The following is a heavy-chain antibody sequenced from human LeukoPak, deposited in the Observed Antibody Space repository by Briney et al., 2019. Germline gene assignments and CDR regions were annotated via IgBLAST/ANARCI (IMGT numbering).Heavy chain of an antibody. J-gene: IGHJ4*02. CDR3: ASAGRFGELNPLSY. CDR1: GFIFSDYY. Sequence: GGSLRLSCAASGFIFSDYYMSWIRQAPGKGLEWVSCVSSGGSYTNYADSVKGRFTISRGNAKNSLYLQMNSLRAEDTAVYYCASAGRFGELNPLSYWGQGTLVTVSS. D-gene: IGHD3-10*01. V-gene: IGHV3-11*03. CDR2: VSSGGSYT.